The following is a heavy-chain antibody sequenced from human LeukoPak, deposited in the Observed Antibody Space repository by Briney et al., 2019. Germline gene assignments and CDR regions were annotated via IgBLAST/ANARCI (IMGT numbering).Heavy chain of an antibody. V-gene: IGHV3-23*01. CDR3: AKDPNGDYVGAFDT. J-gene: IGHJ3*02. D-gene: IGHD4-17*01. CDR1: GFTIAAYA. CDR2: IGITSEYI. Sequence: GGSLRLSCAASGFTIAAYAMSWVRQSPGKGLEWVSGIGITSEYIHYADSVKGRFTISRDNSKNTVYLEMSSLRAEDAAVYYCAKDPNGDYVGAFDTWGQGTMVIVSS.